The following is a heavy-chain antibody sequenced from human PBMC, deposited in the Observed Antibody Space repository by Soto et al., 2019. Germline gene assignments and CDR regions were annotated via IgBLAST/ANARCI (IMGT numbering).Heavy chain of an antibody. J-gene: IGHJ1*01. CDR3: ARERVSSWVRAEYFQH. D-gene: IGHD6-13*01. Sequence: GGSLRLSCAASGFTFSSYWMHWVRQAPGKGLVWVSRINSDGSSTSYADSVKGRFTISRDNAKNMLYLQMNGLRAEDTAVYYCARERVSSWVRAEYFQHWGQGTLVTVSS. V-gene: IGHV3-74*01. CDR2: INSDGSST. CDR1: GFTFSSYW.